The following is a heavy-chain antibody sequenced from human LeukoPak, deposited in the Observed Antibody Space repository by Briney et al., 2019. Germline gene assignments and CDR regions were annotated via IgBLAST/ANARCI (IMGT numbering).Heavy chain of an antibody. CDR3: ARQEMASDAFDI. V-gene: IGHV5-51*01. D-gene: IGHD5-24*01. J-gene: IGHJ3*02. CDR2: SYPGDSDT. Sequence: GEPLKISCKGSGYSVTSYWIGWVRQMPGKGLEWMGISYPGDSDTRYSPSFQGQVTISADKSISTAYLQWSSLNASDTAMYYCARQEMASDAFDIWGQGTMVTVSS. CDR1: GYSVTSYW.